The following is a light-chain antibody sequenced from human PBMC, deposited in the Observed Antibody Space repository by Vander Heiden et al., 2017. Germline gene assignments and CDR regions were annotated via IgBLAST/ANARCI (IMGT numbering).Light chain of an antibody. Sequence: SSLSASVGDRVTITCRASQAIRNDLGWYQQKPGEAPKLLIYAASSLQTGVPPIFSGSGSDTDFSLDCSRVESEYFVIDDHRQNDKTPATFGQGTKVEIK. CDR3: RQNDKTPAT. V-gene: IGKV1-6*02. J-gene: IGKJ1*01. CDR2: AAS. CDR1: QAIRND.